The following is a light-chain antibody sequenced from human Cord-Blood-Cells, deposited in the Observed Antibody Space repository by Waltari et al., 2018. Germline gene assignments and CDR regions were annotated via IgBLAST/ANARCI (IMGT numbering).Light chain of an antibody. CDR3: QQYYSTPLT. CDR1: QSVLYNSNNKNY. J-gene: IGKJ4*01. Sequence: DIVMTQSPDSLAVSMGERDTINCKSSQSVLYNSNNKNYLAWYQQKPGQPPKLLIYWASTRESGVPDRFSGSGSGTDFTLTISSLQAEDVAVYYCQQYYSTPLTFGGGTKVETK. CDR2: WAS. V-gene: IGKV4-1*01.